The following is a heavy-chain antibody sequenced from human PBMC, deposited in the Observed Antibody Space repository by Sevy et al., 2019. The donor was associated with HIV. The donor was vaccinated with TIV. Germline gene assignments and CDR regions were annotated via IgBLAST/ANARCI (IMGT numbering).Heavy chain of an antibody. CDR1: GFTFRDYS. CDR3: TRVDYYDTSGSHY. D-gene: IGHD3-22*01. CDR2: ISSGSSYK. V-gene: IGHV3-21*01. J-gene: IGHJ4*02. Sequence: GGSLRLSCEASGFTFRDYSMNWIRQAPGNGLEWVSSISSGSSYKKYGDSVKGRFTISRDNAKNSLYLQLNSLRAEDTAVYYCTRVDYYDTSGSHYSGQRTLVTVSS.